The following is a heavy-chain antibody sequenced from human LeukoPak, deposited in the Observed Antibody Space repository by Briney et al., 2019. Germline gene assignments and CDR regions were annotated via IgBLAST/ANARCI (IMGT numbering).Heavy chain of an antibody. D-gene: IGHD6-13*01. J-gene: IGHJ4*02. Sequence: SGTLSLTCTVSGGSISSYYWSWIRQPPGKGLEWIGYIYYSGSTNYNPSLKSRVTISVDTSKNQFSLKLSSVTAADTAVYYCARGGPIAPLDYWGQGTLVTVSS. V-gene: IGHV4-59*01. CDR2: IYYSGST. CDR3: ARGGPIAPLDY. CDR1: GGSISSYY.